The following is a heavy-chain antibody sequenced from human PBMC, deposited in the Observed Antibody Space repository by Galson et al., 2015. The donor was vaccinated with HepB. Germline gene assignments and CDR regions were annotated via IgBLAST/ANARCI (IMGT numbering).Heavy chain of an antibody. J-gene: IGHJ4*02. CDR1: GYPFTGNF. D-gene: IGHD3-9*01. CDR2: INPNNGGT. V-gene: IGHV1-2*06. CDR3: ARESGFAWFFDF. Sequence: SVKVSCKASGYPFTGNFMHWVRQAPGQGLEWMGRINPNNGGTDYAQNFQGRVTMTRDTSIRTAYMELRSLTSDDTAAYYCARESGFAWFFDFWGQGTLVTVSS.